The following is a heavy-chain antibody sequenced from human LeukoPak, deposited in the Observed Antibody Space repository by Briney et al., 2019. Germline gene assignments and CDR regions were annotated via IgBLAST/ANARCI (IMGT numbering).Heavy chain of an antibody. Sequence: GRSLRLSCAASGFTFSSYGMHWVRQAPGKGLEWVAVIWYDGSNKYYADSVKGRFTISRDNSKNTPYLQRNSLRAEDTAVYYCAKEVSSWYYYYYMDVWGKGTTVTVSS. V-gene: IGHV3-33*06. D-gene: IGHD6-13*01. J-gene: IGHJ6*03. CDR3: AKEVSSWYYYYYMDV. CDR2: IWYDGSNK. CDR1: GFTFSSYG.